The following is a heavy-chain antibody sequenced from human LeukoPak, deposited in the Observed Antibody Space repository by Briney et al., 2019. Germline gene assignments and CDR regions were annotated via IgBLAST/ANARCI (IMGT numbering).Heavy chain of an antibody. CDR2: INPNSGGT. Sequence: GASVKVSCKASGYTFTNYYIHWVRQAPGQGLEWMGRINPNSGGTNYAQKFQGRVTMTRDTSISTAYMELSRLRSDDTAVYYCARGAGQWLVLGNDYWGQGTLVTVSS. V-gene: IGHV1-2*06. CDR3: ARGAGQWLVLGNDY. D-gene: IGHD6-19*01. CDR1: GYTFTNYY. J-gene: IGHJ4*02.